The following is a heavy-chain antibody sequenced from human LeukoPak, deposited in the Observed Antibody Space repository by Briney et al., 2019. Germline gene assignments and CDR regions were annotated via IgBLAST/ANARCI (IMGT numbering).Heavy chain of an antibody. Sequence: GGSLRLSCAASGFTFSDYCMSWIRQAPGKGLVWVSRINSDGSSTSYADSVKGRFTISRDNAKNTLYLQMNSLRAEDTAVYYCARGRAVVPAARKPHDAFDIWGQGTMVTVSS. CDR1: GFTFSDYC. D-gene: IGHD2-2*01. CDR3: ARGRAVVPAARKPHDAFDI. CDR2: INSDGSST. J-gene: IGHJ3*02. V-gene: IGHV3-74*01.